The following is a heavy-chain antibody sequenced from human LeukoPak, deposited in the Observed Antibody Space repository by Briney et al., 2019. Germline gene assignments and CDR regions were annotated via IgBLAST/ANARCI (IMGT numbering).Heavy chain of an antibody. CDR2: INHSGST. J-gene: IGHJ4*02. V-gene: IGHV4-34*01. CDR3: ARGPYYFGSGTDYNRFNVVY. D-gene: IGHD3-10*01. CDR1: GGSFSGYY. Sequence: SETLSLTCAVYGGSFSGYYWTWIRQPPGKGLEWIGEINHSGSTNYNPSLKSRVTISIATSKSQFSLKPSSVTAADTAVYYCARGPYYFGSGTDYNRFNVVYWGQGILVTVSS.